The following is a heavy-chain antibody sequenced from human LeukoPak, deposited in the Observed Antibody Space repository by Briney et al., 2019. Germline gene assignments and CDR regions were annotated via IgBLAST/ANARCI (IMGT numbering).Heavy chain of an antibody. CDR1: GGSFSGYY. CDR3: ARGSSWYYYYGMDV. Sequence: SETLSLTCAVYGGSFSGYYWSWIRQPPGKGLEWIGEINHSGSTNYNPSLKSRVTISVDTSKNQFSLKLSSVTAADTAVYYCARGSSWYYYYGMDVWGQGTTVTVSS. CDR2: INHSGST. J-gene: IGHJ6*02. V-gene: IGHV4-34*01. D-gene: IGHD6-13*01.